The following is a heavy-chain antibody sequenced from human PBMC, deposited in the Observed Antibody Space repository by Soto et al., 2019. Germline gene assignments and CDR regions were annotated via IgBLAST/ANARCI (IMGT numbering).Heavy chain of an antibody. CDR2: ISAYNGNT. Sequence: ASVKVSCKASGYTFTSYGISWVRQAPGQGLEWMGWISAYNGNTNYAQKLQGRVTMTTDTSTSTAYMELRSLRSDDTAVYFCSRRVATGVYYYYYYMDVSGKGTTVTVSS. D-gene: IGHD5-12*01. CDR3: SRRVATGVYYYYYYMDV. J-gene: IGHJ6*03. V-gene: IGHV1-18*01. CDR1: GYTFTSYG.